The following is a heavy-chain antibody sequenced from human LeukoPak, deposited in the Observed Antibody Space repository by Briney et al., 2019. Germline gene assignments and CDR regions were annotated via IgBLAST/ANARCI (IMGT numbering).Heavy chain of an antibody. V-gene: IGHV1-18*01. J-gene: IGHJ6*02. CDR2: ISAYNGNT. CDR3: ARSMPPYGYYYYGMDV. Sequence: GASVKVSCKASGYTFTSYGISWVRQAPGQGLEWMGWISAYNGNTNYAQKLQGRVTMTTDTSTSTAYMELRSLRSDDTAVYYCARSMPPYGYYYYGMDVWGQGTTVTVSS. CDR1: GYTFTSYG. D-gene: IGHD2-2*01.